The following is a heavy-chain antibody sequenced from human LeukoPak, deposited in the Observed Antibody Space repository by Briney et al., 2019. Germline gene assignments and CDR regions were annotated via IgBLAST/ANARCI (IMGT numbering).Heavy chain of an antibody. D-gene: IGHD3-10*01. V-gene: IGHV4-39*07. CDR1: GDSISSNLYS. CDR2: IYYSGST. Sequence: SETLSLTCTVSGDSISSNLYSWGWIRQPPGKGLEWIGSIYYSGSTYYNPSLKSRVTISVDASKNQFSLKLSSVTAADTAVYYCASLSYYGSGSYYYYFDYWGQGTLVTVSS. J-gene: IGHJ4*02. CDR3: ASLSYYGSGSYYYYFDY.